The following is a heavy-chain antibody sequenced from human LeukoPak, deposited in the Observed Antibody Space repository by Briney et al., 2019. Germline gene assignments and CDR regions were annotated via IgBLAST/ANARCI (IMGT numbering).Heavy chain of an antibody. CDR3: AGAIAVAGTTMDFQR. CDR2: ISAYNGNT. D-gene: IGHD6-19*01. Sequence: ASVKVSCKASGYTFTSYGISWVRQAPGQGLEWMGWISAYNGNTHYAQKLQGRFTMTTDTSTSTAYMELRSLRSDDTAVYYCAGAIAVAGTTMDFQRWGQGTLVTVSS. J-gene: IGHJ1*01. CDR1: GYTFTSYG. V-gene: IGHV1-18*01.